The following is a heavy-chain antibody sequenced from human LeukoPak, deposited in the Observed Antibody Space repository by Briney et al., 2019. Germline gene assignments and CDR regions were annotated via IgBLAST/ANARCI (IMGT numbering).Heavy chain of an antibody. V-gene: IGHV3-21*01. CDR2: ISSSSSYI. J-gene: IGHJ6*03. CDR1: GFTFSSYS. CDR3: ARDQVGYCSSTSCPDYYYYYMDV. D-gene: IGHD2-2*01. Sequence: GGSLRLSCAASGFTFSSYSMNWVRQAPGKGLEWVSSISSSSSYIYYADSVKGRFTISRDNAKNSLYLQMNSLRAVDTAVYYCARDQVGYCSSTSCPDYYYYYMDVWGKGTTVTVSS.